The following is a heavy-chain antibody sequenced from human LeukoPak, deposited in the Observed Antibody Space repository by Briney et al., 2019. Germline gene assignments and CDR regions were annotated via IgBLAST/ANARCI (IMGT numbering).Heavy chain of an antibody. D-gene: IGHD2-2*02. V-gene: IGHV4-4*09. Sequence: SETLSLTCTVSGGSISSYYWSWIRQPPGKGLEWIGYIYTSGSTNYNPSLKSRVTISVDTSKNQFSLKLSSVTAADTAVYYCARHEGYCSSTSCYTFDYWGQGTLVTVSS. CDR3: ARHEGYCSSTSCYTFDY. CDR1: GGSISSYY. J-gene: IGHJ4*02. CDR2: IYTSGST.